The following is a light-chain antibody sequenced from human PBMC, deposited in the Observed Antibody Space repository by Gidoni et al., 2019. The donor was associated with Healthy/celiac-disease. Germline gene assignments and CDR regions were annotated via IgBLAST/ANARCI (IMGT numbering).Light chain of an antibody. V-gene: IGKV3-20*01. CDR1: QSVSSSY. J-gene: IGKJ1*01. CDR2: GAS. CDR3: QQYGSSPPT. Sequence: EIVLTQSPGTLSLSPGERATLSCRASQSVSSSYLAWYQQKPGQAPRRLIYGASSRATGIPDRFSGSGSGTDFTLTISRLEPEDFAVYYCQQYGSSPPTFGQGTKVEIQ.